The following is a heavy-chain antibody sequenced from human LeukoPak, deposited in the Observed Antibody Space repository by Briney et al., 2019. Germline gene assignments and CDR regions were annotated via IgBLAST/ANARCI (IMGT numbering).Heavy chain of an antibody. D-gene: IGHD3-22*01. CDR3: ARDPAYYYDSSGSISGDY. Sequence: SVKVSCKASGGTFSSYAISWVRQAPGQGLEWMGRIIPILGIANYAQKFQGRVTITADKPTSTAYMELSSLRSEDTAVYYCARDPAYYYDSSGSISGDYWGQGTLVTVSS. J-gene: IGHJ4*02. CDR1: GGTFSSYA. V-gene: IGHV1-69*04. CDR2: IIPILGIA.